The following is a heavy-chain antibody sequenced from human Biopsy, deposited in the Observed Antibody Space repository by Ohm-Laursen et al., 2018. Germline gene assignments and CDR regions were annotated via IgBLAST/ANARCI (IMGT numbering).Heavy chain of an antibody. CDR3: ATKLTGYFHH. CDR2: NIPILGTG. CDR1: GGTFSNYG. D-gene: IGHD3-9*01. J-gene: IGHJ1*01. Sequence: SVNVSCKAPGGTFSNYGVNWVRQAPGQGLEWLGGNIPILGTGNYAQKFQDRVTVAADTSTSTATMELRSLRSDDTAMYYCATKLTGYFHHWGQGTLVIVSS. V-gene: IGHV1-69*06.